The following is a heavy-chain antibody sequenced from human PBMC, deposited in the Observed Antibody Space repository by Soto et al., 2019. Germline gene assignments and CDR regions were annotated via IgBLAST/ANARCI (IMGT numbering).Heavy chain of an antibody. CDR2: INHSGST. V-gene: IGHV4-34*01. J-gene: IGHJ6*02. CDR3: ARWAHPTVRRRGMDV. CDR1: GGSFSGYY. D-gene: IGHD4-4*01. Sequence: TSETLSLTCAVYGGSFSGYYWSWIRQPPGKGLEWIGEINHSGSTNYNPSLKSRVTISVDTSKNQFSLKLSSVTAADTAVYYCARWAHPTVRRRGMDVWGQGTTVTVSS.